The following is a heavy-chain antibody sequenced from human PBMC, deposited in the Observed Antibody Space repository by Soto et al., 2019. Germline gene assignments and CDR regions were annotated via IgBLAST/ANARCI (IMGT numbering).Heavy chain of an antibody. CDR1: GGTFSSYT. D-gene: IGHD5-12*01. CDR3: ARDAVATPASVHAFDI. J-gene: IGHJ3*02. Sequence: QVQLVQSGAEVKKPGSSVKVSCKASGGTFSSYTISWVRQAPGQGLEWMGRIIPILGIANYAQKFQGRVTITADKSTSTAYMELSSLRPEDTAVYYCARDAVATPASVHAFDIWGQGTMVTVSS. CDR2: IIPILGIA. V-gene: IGHV1-69*08.